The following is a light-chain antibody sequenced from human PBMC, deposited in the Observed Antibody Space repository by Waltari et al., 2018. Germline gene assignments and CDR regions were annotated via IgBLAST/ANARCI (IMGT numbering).Light chain of an antibody. CDR3: MQGTHWPYT. V-gene: IGKV2-30*01. Sequence: DVVLTQSPLFLPVTLGQPASTSCRSSQSFVYSDGNTYLNWFHQRPGQSPRRLFYKISNRDSGVPDRFSATVSGTDFTLKISRVEAEDVGVYYCMQGTHWPYTFGQGTRLEIK. J-gene: IGKJ2*01. CDR1: QSFVYSDGNTY. CDR2: KIS.